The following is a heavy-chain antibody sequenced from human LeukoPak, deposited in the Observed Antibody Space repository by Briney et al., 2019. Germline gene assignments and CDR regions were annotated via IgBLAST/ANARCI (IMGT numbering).Heavy chain of an antibody. Sequence: PGGSLRLSCAASGFTFSNYGMHWVRQAPGKGLEWVAFIRYDGSNDYYADSVKGRFIISRDNSKNMLYLQMNSPRTEDTAIYYCAKDIRRGYNYGYDQFAYWGQGTLVTVSS. CDR1: GFTFSNYG. V-gene: IGHV3-30*02. J-gene: IGHJ4*02. D-gene: IGHD5-18*01. CDR3: AKDIRRGYNYGYDQFAY. CDR2: IRYDGSND.